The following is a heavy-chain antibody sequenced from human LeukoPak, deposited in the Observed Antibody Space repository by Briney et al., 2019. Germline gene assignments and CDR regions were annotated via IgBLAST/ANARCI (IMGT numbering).Heavy chain of an antibody. V-gene: IGHV4-59*01. CDR1: GGSISSYY. CDR2: IYYSGST. CDR3: ARDQGGYNQNWFDP. Sequence: SETLSLTCTVSGGSISSYYWSWIRQPPGKGLEWIGYIYYSGSTNYNPSLKSRVTISVDTSKNQFSLKLNSVTAADTAVYYCARDQGGYNQNWFDPWGQGTLVTVSS. J-gene: IGHJ5*02. D-gene: IGHD5-24*01.